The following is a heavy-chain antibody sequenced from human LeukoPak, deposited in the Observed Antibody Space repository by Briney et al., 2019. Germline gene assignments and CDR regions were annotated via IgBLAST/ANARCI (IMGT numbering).Heavy chain of an antibody. D-gene: IGHD4-23*01. CDR1: GFTFSTYA. CDR2: LSGNGNTI. CDR3: AEALYGGHDY. Sequence: GGSRRLSCAASGFTFSTYAMSWVRQAPGKGLECVSALSGNGNTIYYADSVKGRFTISRDNSKNTLSLQMNSLRAEDTAVYYCAEALYGGHDYWGQGTLVTVSS. J-gene: IGHJ4*02. V-gene: IGHV3-23*01.